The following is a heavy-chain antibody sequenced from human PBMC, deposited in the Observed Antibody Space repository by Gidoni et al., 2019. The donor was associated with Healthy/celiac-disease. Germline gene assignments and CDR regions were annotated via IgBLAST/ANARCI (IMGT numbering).Heavy chain of an antibody. Sequence: QVQLVQSGAEVKKPGSSVQVSCKASGGTFSSYAISWVRQAPGQGLEWMGRIIPSLGIANYAQKFQGRVTITADKSTSTAYMELSSLRSEDTAVYYCARGWGDSSSWYGAFDIWGQGTMVTVSS. J-gene: IGHJ3*02. CDR2: IIPSLGIA. V-gene: IGHV1-69*04. CDR3: ARGWGDSSSWYGAFDI. CDR1: GGTFSSYA. D-gene: IGHD6-13*01.